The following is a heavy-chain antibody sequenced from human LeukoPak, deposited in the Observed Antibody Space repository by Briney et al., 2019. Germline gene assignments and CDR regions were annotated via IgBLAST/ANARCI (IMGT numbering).Heavy chain of an antibody. V-gene: IGHV3-7*01. CDR3: ASLFIYCSSTSCYDGGYYYYGMDV. Sequence: GGSLRLSCAASGFTFSSYWMSWVRQAPGKGLEWVASIKQDGSEKYYVDSVKGRFTISSDNAKNSLYLQMNSLRAEDTAVYYCASLFIYCSSTSCYDGGYYYYGMDVWGQGTTVTVSS. CDR2: IKQDGSEK. D-gene: IGHD2-2*01. J-gene: IGHJ6*02. CDR1: GFTFSSYW.